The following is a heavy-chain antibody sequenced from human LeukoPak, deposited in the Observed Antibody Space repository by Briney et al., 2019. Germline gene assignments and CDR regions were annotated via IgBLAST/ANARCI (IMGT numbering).Heavy chain of an antibody. J-gene: IGHJ6*03. D-gene: IGHD6-13*01. V-gene: IGHV3-21*01. CDR1: GFTFSSYS. CDR2: ISSSSSYI. CDR3: ARETNNSSSWYYYYYYMDV. Sequence: GGSLRLSCAASGFTFSSYSMNWVRQAPGKGLEWVSSISSSSSYIYYADSVKGRFTISRDNAKNSLYLQMNSLRAEDTAVYYCARETNNSSSWYYYYYYMDVWGKGTTVTVSS.